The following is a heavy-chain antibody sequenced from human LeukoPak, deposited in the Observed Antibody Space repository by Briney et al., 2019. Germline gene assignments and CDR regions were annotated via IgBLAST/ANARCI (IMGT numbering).Heavy chain of an antibody. J-gene: IGHJ4*02. CDR1: GGSFSGYY. CDR3: ARGRGDTAMVRNSPYYFDY. D-gene: IGHD5-18*01. CDR2: INHSGST. V-gene: IGHV4-34*01. Sequence: SETLSLTCAVYGGSFSGYYWSWIRQPPGKGLEWIGEINHSGSTNYNPSLKSRVTISVDTSKNQFSLKLSSVTAADTAVYYCARGRGDTAMVRNSPYYFDYWGQGTLVTVSS.